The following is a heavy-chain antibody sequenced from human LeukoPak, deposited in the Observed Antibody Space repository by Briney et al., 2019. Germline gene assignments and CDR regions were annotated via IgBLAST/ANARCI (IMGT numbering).Heavy chain of an antibody. V-gene: IGHV3-7*03. CDR1: GFTFNSYR. CDR3: ARLGPASSGWPESFDY. CDR2: IKRDGSEK. J-gene: IGHJ4*02. Sequence: GGSLRLSCAASGFTFNSYRMNWVRQAPGKGLEWVANIKRDGSEKYYVDSVKGRFTISRDNAKNSLDLQMNSLRVEDTAVYHCARLGPASSGWPESFDYWGQGTLVTVSS. D-gene: IGHD6-19*01.